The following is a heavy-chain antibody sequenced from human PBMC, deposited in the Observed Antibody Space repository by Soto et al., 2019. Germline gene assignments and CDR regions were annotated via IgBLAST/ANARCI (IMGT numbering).Heavy chain of an antibody. Sequence: VHLLESGGGLVQPGGSLRLSCETSGFSFNPYAMTWVRQAPGMGLEWVAVINYSGRTTFHAQSVKGRFTISRDNSRNTVCLQMDSLRAEDTAVYYCVKQRGSWKTYYYNMDVWGLGTTVIVSS. J-gene: IGHJ6*02. CDR2: INYSGRTT. D-gene: IGHD3-10*01. V-gene: IGHV3-23*01. CDR1: GFSFNPYA. CDR3: VKQRGSWKTYYYNMDV.